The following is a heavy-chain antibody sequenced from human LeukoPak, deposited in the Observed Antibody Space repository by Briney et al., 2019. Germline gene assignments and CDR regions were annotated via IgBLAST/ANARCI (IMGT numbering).Heavy chain of an antibody. CDR3: ARDVVVTANFNWFDP. CDR2: ISYDGSNK. Sequence: GGSLRLSCAASGFTFSGYPIHWVRQAPGKGLEWVAVISYDGSNKYYADSVKGRFTISRDNSKNTLYLQMNSLRAEDTAVYYCARDVVVTANFNWFDPWGQGTLVTVSS. V-gene: IGHV3-30-3*01. CDR1: GFTFSGYP. D-gene: IGHD2-21*02. J-gene: IGHJ5*02.